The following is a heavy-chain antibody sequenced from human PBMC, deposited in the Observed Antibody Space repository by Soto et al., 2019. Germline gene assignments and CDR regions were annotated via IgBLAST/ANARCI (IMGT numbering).Heavy chain of an antibody. J-gene: IGHJ6*02. CDR3: ARARFRGYGDYYYYGMDV. CDR2: IYYSGST. CDR1: GGSISSSSYY. Sequence: SETLSLTCTVSGGSISSSSYYWGWIRQPPGKGLEWIGSIYYSGSTYYNPSLKSRVTISVDTSKNQFSLKLSSVTAADTAVYYCARARFRGYGDYYYYGMDVWGQGTTVTVSS. D-gene: IGHD5-12*01. V-gene: IGHV4-39*01.